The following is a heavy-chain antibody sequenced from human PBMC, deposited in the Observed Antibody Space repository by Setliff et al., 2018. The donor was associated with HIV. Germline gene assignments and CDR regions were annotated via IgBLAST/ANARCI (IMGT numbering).Heavy chain of an antibody. Sequence: SETLSLTCAVYGGSLSGYYWRWIRQPPGKGLEWIGDVSHTGSTNYNPSLKGRITISADPPKNQFSLRLSSVTAADTAVYYCAREGTYSGTYWVRRVASFDIWGQGTRVTVSS. CDR2: VSHTGST. V-gene: IGHV4-34*01. D-gene: IGHD1-26*01. CDR1: GGSLSGYY. CDR3: AREGTYSGTYWVRRVASFDI. J-gene: IGHJ3*02.